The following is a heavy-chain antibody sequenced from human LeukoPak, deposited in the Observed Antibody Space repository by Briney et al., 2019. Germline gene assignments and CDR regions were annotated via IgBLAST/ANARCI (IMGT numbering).Heavy chain of an antibody. CDR3: VREGLERRTNFDY. V-gene: IGHV3-64D*06. Sequence: GGSLRLSCSASGFTFTSHVMHWVRQAPGKGLQYVSGISMNVQTTYYAGSVRGGFTISRDSSKNTVYLQMNSLTAEDTAVYYCVREGLERRTNFDYWGQGTLVSVSS. CDR1: GFTFTSHV. D-gene: IGHD1-1*01. J-gene: IGHJ4*02. CDR2: ISMNVQTT.